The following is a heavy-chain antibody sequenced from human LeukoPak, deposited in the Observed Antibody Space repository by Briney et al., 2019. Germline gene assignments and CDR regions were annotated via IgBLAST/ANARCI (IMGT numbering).Heavy chain of an antibody. D-gene: IGHD2-21*02. Sequence: PSETLSLTCTVSGGSISSYYWSWIRQPPGKGLEWIGYIYYSGSTNYNPSLKSRVTISVDTSKNQFSLKLSSVTAADTAVYYCARLLPAGHIVVVTVGYWFDPWGQGTLVTVSS. CDR3: ARLLPAGHIVVVTVGYWFDP. CDR1: GGSISSYY. CDR2: IYYSGST. V-gene: IGHV4-59*08. J-gene: IGHJ5*02.